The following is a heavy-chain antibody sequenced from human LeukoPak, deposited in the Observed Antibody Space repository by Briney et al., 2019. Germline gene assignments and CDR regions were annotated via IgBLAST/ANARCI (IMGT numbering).Heavy chain of an antibody. J-gene: IGHJ4*02. CDR3: ARHYCTGGSCYRSDY. CDR2: IYYSGST. D-gene: IGHD2-15*01. V-gene: IGHV4-39*01. Sequence: SETLSLTCTVSGGSISSSSYYWGWIRQPPGKGLEWIGSIYYSGSTYYNPSLKSRVTISVDTSENQFSLKLTSVTAADTAVYYCARHYCTGGSCYRSDYWGQGTLVTVSS. CDR1: GGSISSSSYY.